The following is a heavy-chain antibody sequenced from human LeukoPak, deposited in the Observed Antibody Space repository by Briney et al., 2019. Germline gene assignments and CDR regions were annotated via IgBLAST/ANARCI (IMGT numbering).Heavy chain of an antibody. Sequence: GSLRLSCAASGFTFSTYNMNWIRQAPGKGLEWVSYISMSRTAIYYADSVKGRFTISRDNAKSSLYLQMDSLRAEDTAVYYCARGSSGYRFDYWGQGTLVTVSS. D-gene: IGHD3-22*01. V-gene: IGHV3-48*04. CDR3: ARGSSGYRFDY. CDR2: ISMSRTAI. CDR1: GFTFSTYN. J-gene: IGHJ4*02.